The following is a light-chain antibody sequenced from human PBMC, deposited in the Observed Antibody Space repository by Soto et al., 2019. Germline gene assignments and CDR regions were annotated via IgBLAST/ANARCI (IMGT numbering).Light chain of an antibody. J-gene: IGKJ1*01. Sequence: EIVLTQSPGTLSLSPGERATLSCRASQSVSSSYLAWYQQKPGQAPRLLIYGASSRATGIPDRFSGSESGTDFTLTISRLEPEDFVVYYCQQYGSSPTFGQGTKVEIK. V-gene: IGKV3-20*01. CDR3: QQYGSSPT. CDR2: GAS. CDR1: QSVSSSY.